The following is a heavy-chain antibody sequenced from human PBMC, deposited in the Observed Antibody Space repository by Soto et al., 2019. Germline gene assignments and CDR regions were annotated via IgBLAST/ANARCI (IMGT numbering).Heavy chain of an antibody. V-gene: IGHV4-59*01. CDR3: PRRCRQYSYFLSRSQVVGACDI. CDR1: GASITTYS. J-gene: IGHJ3*02. D-gene: IGHD2-15*01. CDR2: VFYSVSS. Sequence: QVQLQESGPGLVRPSETLSLTCTVSGASITTYSWNWIRKSPGKGLARIGNVFYSVSSDADPSFKGRVTGPLDTSKDQVYMRLGPVTAAHTAVYYGPRRCRQYSYFLSRSQVVGACDIWGQATPVTVSS.